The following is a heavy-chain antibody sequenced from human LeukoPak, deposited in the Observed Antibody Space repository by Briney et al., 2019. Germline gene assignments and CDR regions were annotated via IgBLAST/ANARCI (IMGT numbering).Heavy chain of an antibody. D-gene: IGHD5-18*01. V-gene: IGHV3-30*18. CDR2: ISYDGSNK. Sequence: PGRSLRLSCAASGFTFSSYGTHWVRQAPGKGLEWVAVISYDGSNKYYADSVKGRFTISRDNSKNTLYLQMNSLRAEDTAVYYCAKAGYSYGDYYYGMDVWGQGTTVTVSS. J-gene: IGHJ6*02. CDR1: GFTFSSYG. CDR3: AKAGYSYGDYYYGMDV.